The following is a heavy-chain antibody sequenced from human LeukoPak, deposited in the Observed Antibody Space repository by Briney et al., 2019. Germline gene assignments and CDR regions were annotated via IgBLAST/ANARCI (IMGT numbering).Heavy chain of an antibody. CDR2: ISGSPDIT. J-gene: IGHJ4*02. CDR3: ARLVGVSPLDY. CDR1: GFTFRSYA. Sequence: PGRSLRLSCVVSGFTFRSYAMYWVRQAPGKGLEWVSEISGSPDITYYADSVKGRFATSRDDSRNTLYLQMNSLRAEDTAVYYCARLVGVSPLDYWGQGTPVTVSS. V-gene: IGHV3-23*01. D-gene: IGHD3-16*01.